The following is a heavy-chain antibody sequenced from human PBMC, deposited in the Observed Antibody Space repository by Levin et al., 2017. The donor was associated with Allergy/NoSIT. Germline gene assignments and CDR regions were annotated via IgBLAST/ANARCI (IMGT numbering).Heavy chain of an antibody. CDR3: ARALPNYYDRYAMDV. V-gene: IGHV3-33*01. CDR2: IWSDETNK. D-gene: IGHD3-22*01. J-gene: IGHJ6*02. Sequence: GGSLRLSCAASGVTFSSYGMHWVRQAPGQGLEWVAIIWSDETNKYYADSVKGRFTISTDNSKNTLFLQMNSLRAEDTAVYYCARALPNYYDRYAMDVWGQGTTVTVSS. CDR1: GVTFSSYG.